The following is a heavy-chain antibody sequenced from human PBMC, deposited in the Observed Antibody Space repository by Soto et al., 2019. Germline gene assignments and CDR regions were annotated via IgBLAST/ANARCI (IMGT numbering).Heavy chain of an antibody. D-gene: IGHD2-2*01. CDR2: VKSKTQGGTT. J-gene: IGHJ4*01. CDR3: TTDSYSPTAVVRFDL. Sequence: WGSLRLSFAAFGFTITKAWMKWVPQAPGKGLEWVGPVKSKTQGGTTDLAAPVKSKVALSREDLKKMVYLQKKSLKTEDIGIYYCTTDSYSPTAVVRFDLWGHGTLVTVSS. V-gene: IGHV3-15*07. CDR1: GFTITKAW.